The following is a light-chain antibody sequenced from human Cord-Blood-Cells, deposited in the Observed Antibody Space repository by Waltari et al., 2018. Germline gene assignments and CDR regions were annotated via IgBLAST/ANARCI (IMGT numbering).Light chain of an antibody. J-gene: IGKJ4*01. V-gene: IGKV1-33*01. Sequence: DIQMTQSPSSLSASVGARVTITCQARQDISNYLNWYPQKPGKAPKGLIYDSSNLETGVPSRFSGSGSGTDFTFTISSLQPEDIATYYCQQYDNLPLTFGGGTKVEIK. CDR3: QQYDNLPLT. CDR2: DSS. CDR1: QDISNY.